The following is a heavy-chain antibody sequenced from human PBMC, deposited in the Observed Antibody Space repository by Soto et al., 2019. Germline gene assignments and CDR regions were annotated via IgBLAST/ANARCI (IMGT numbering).Heavy chain of an antibody. CDR2: INPATGAA. CDR3: ARGGGVGVAGSAAFDM. D-gene: IGHD3-3*01. V-gene: IGHV1-2*02. J-gene: IGHJ3*02. CDR1: GYPVTAYY. Sequence: QLHLVQSGAVVKKPGASVTVSCSASGYPVTAYYMYWVRQAPGRGLEWMGGINPATGAAKYTQTFPGRVTMTRDTSTSTVFMELSGRTSEDTAVFYCARGGGVGVAGSAAFDMWGQGTLVTVSS.